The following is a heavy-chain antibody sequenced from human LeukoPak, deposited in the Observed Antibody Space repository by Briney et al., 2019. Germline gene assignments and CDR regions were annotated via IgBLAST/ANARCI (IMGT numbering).Heavy chain of an antibody. CDR3: AKEGLRFFDF. Sequence: GGSLRLSCAASGFSFDDYTMHWVRQAPGKGLDWVASISYDGSSKKYVDSVKGRFTISRDNSKRTLYLQMNSLRSKDTAVYYCAKEGLRFFDFWGQGTLVTVSS. V-gene: IGHV3-30*18. CDR1: GFSFDDYT. J-gene: IGHJ4*02. D-gene: IGHD5-12*01. CDR2: ISYDGSSK.